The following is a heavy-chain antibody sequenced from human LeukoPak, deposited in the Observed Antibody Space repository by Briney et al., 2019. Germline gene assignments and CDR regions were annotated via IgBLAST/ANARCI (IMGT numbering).Heavy chain of an antibody. CDR1: GGSFSGYY. D-gene: IGHD1-1*01. Sequence: SETLSLTCAVYGGSFSGYYWSWIRQPPGKGLEWIGEINHSGSTNYNPSLKSRVTISVDTSKNQFSLKLSSVTAADTAVYYCARGQLERSYDYWGQGTLVTVSS. J-gene: IGHJ4*02. CDR3: ARGQLERSYDY. CDR2: INHSGST. V-gene: IGHV4-34*01.